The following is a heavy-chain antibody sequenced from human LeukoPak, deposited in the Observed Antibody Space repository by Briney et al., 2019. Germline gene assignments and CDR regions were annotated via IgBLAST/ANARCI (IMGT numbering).Heavy chain of an antibody. CDR1: GFTFSSYG. CDR3: ARYDYGDYGMDV. J-gene: IGHJ6*02. CDR2: IWYDGSNK. D-gene: IGHD4-17*01. Sequence: PGRSLRLSCAASGFTFSSYGMHWVRQAPGKGLEWVAVIWYDGSNKYYADSVKGRFTISRDNSKNTLYLQMNSLRAEDTAVYYCARYDYGDYGMDVWGQGTTVTVSS. V-gene: IGHV3-33*01.